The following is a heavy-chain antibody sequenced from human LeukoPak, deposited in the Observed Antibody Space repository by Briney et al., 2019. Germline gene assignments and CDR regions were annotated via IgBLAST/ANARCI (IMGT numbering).Heavy chain of an antibody. CDR2: IYPGDSDT. J-gene: IGHJ4*02. Sequence: GESLKISCKGSGCSFTSYWIGWVRQMPGKSLEWMGIIYPGDSDTRYSPSFQGQVTISADRSISTAYLQWTSLKASDTAMYYCASGYSSSWLAFDYWGQGTLVTVSS. V-gene: IGHV5-51*01. D-gene: IGHD6-13*01. CDR3: ASGYSSSWLAFDY. CDR1: GCSFTSYW.